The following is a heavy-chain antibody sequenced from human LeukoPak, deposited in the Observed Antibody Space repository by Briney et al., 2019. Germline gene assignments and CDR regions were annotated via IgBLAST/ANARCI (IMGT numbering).Heavy chain of an antibody. CDR3: ARVAYYYDSSGYYSIWFDP. J-gene: IGHJ5*02. Sequence: SETLSLTCAVSGGSISSGGYSWSWIRQPPGKGLEWIGYIYYSGSTNYNPSLKSRVTISVDTSKNQFSLKLSSVTAADTAVYYCARVAYYYDSSGYYSIWFDPWGQGTLVTVSS. CDR2: IYYSGST. CDR1: GGSISSGGYS. D-gene: IGHD3-22*01. V-gene: IGHV4-61*08.